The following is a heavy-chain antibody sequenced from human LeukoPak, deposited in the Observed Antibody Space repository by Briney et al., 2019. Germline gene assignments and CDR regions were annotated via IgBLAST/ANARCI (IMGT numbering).Heavy chain of an antibody. J-gene: IGHJ4*01. CDR2: INHDGGEV. V-gene: IGHV3-7*03. Sequence: GGSLRLSCVASGFTFRTYWMNWFRRAPGKGLEWVGNINHDGGEVNYVDSVKGRFTISRDNAKDSLYLQVNSLRAEDTAMYYCAIDRLSYDWSDYRFHYWGQGARVTVSS. CDR3: AIDRLSYDWSDYRFHY. CDR1: GFTFRTYW. D-gene: IGHD3-22*01.